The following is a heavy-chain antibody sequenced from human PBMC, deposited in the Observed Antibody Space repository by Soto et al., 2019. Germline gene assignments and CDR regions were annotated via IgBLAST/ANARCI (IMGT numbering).Heavy chain of an antibody. J-gene: IGHJ4*02. V-gene: IGHV1-69*12. CDR1: GGTFSNYA. CDR3: ARDAGRHSYDVTGYYFDY. Sequence: QVQLVQSGAEVKKPGSSVKVSCKASGGTFSNYAITWVRQAPGQGLEWMGGIIPMFRTPNYAQKFQGRVTITADESTSTAYMELHSLTSEDTAMYYCARDAGRHSYDVTGYYFDYWGQGTLVTVSS. CDR2: IIPMFRTP. D-gene: IGHD3-9*01.